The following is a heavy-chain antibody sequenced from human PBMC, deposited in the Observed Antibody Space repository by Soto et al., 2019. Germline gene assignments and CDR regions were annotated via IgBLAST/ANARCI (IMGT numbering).Heavy chain of an antibody. V-gene: IGHV2-5*01. CDR2: INWNDDE. J-gene: IGHJ3*02. D-gene: IGHD2-15*01. Sequence: QITLKESGPTLVKPTQTRTLTCTFSGFSLNTRAVGVGWIRQPPGKALEWLALINWNDDERYSPSLKDRLTITKDTSRNHVVLTMTNVDPVDTATYYCAHRHDLGGFDIWGQGTTVTVSS. CDR1: GFSLNTRAVG. CDR3: AHRHDLGGFDI.